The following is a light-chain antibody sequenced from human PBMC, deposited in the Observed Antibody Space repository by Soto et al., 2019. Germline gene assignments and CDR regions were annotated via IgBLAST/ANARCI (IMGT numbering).Light chain of an antibody. CDR2: EVS. CDR3: SSYTSSSLDV. Sequence: QSALTQPASVSGSPGQSITISCTGTSSDVGGYNYVSWYQQHPGKAPKLMIYEVSNQPSGVSNRCSGSKSGNMASLTISGLQDEDEADYYCSSYTSSSLDVFGTGTKLTVL. V-gene: IGLV2-14*01. J-gene: IGLJ1*01. CDR1: SSDVGGYNY.